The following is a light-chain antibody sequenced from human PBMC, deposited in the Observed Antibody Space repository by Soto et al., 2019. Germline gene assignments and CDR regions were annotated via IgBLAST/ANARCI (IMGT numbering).Light chain of an antibody. CDR2: KAS. V-gene: IGKV1-5*03. Sequence: DIQMTQSPSTLSASVGDRVTITCRASQSISSWLAWYQQKPGKAPKLLIYKASSLESGVPSRFSGSGSGTEFTLTISSLQPDDFPTYYCQQYNSHWATFGQGTKV. J-gene: IGKJ1*01. CDR1: QSISSW. CDR3: QQYNSHWAT.